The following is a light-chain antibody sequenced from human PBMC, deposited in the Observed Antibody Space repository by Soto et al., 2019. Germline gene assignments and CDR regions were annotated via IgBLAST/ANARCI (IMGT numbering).Light chain of an antibody. Sequence: QAVVTQPPSVSGAPGQRVTISCTGSSSNIGAGYDVHWYQQLPGTAPKLFISGNSNRPSGVPDRFSGSKSGTSASLAITGLQAEDEADYYCQSYASSLGWVFGGGTKLTVL. V-gene: IGLV1-40*01. CDR1: SSNIGAGYD. CDR3: QSYASSLGWV. CDR2: GNS. J-gene: IGLJ3*02.